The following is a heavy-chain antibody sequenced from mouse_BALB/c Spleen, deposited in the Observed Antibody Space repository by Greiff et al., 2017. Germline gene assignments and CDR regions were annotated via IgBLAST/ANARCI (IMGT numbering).Heavy chain of an antibody. CDR1: GYTFTDYE. D-gene: IGHD1-1*01. Sequence: VKLMESGAELVRPGASVTLSCKASGYTFTDYEMHWVKQTPVHGLEWIGAIDPETGGTAYNQKFKGKATLTADKSSSTAYMELRSLTSEDSAVYYCTRDRAYYGSGFAYWGQGTLVTVSA. V-gene: IGHV1-15*01. CDR3: TRDRAYYGSGFAY. J-gene: IGHJ3*01. CDR2: IDPETGGT.